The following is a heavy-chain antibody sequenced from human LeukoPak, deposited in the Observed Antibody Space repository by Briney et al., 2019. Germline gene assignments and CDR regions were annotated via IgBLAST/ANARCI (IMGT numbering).Heavy chain of an antibody. CDR2: ISYDGSNE. CDR1: GFTFSSYV. V-gene: IGHV3-30*04. Sequence: PGGSLRLSCAASGFTFSSYVMHWVRQAPGKGLEWVAIISYDGSNEYYADSVKGRFTISRDNAKNSLYLQMNSLRAEDTALYYCARDDSLANFDYWGQGTLVTVSS. CDR3: ARDDSLANFDY. D-gene: IGHD2-21*01. J-gene: IGHJ4*02.